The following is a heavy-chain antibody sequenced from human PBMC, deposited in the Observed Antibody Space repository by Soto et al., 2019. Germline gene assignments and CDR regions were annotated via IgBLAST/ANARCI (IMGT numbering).Heavy chain of an antibody. Sequence: EVQLVESGGGLVQTGRSLRLSCAASGFTFDDYAMHWVRQVPGKGLEWVSGISWNSGNIGYADSVKGRFTISRDNAKNSLYLQMNSLRVEDTALYYCAKDTYSSSPYYMDVWGKGTTVTVSS. V-gene: IGHV3-9*01. D-gene: IGHD6-6*01. CDR3: AKDTYSSSPYYMDV. CDR2: ISWNSGNI. J-gene: IGHJ6*03. CDR1: GFTFDDYA.